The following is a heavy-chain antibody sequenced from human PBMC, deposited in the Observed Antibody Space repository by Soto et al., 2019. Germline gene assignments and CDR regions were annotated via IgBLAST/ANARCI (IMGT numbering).Heavy chain of an antibody. CDR2: ISGSGGST. D-gene: IGHD3-10*01. CDR1: GFTFSSYA. V-gene: IGHV3-23*01. CDR3: ARGPSITMVRGAKPYYFDY. Sequence: GGSLRLSCAASGFTFSSYAMSWVRQAPGKGLEWVSAISGSGGSTYYADSVKGRFTISRDNSKNTLYLQMNSLRAEDTAVYYCARGPSITMVRGAKPYYFDYWGQETLVTVSS. J-gene: IGHJ4*02.